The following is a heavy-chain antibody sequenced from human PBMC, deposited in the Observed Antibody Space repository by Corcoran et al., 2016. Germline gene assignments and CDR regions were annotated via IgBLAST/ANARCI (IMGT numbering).Heavy chain of an antibody. CDR2: INPNSGGT. CDR3: GRDGSSGWGWFDP. Sequence: QVQLVQSGAEVKKPGASVKVSCKASGYTFTGYQMHWVRQAPGQGLEWMGWINPNSGGTNYAQKFQGWVNMSRDTSISTAYMELNRLRSDDKAVYYCGRDGSSGWGWFDPWGQGTLVTVSS. CDR1: GYTFTGYQ. D-gene: IGHD6-19*01. V-gene: IGHV1-2*04. J-gene: IGHJ5*02.